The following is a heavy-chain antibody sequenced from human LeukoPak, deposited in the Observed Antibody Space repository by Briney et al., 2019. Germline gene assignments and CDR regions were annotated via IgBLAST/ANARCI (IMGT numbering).Heavy chain of an antibody. CDR3: ATRRQGDY. V-gene: IGHV3-48*01. J-gene: IGHJ4*02. CDR2: ISSSSSTI. CDR1: GFTFSSYS. Sequence: GGSLRLSCAASGFTFSSYSMNWVRQAPGKGLEWVSYISSSSSTIYYADSVKGRFTISRDNAKNSLYLQMNSLRAEDTAVYYCATRRQGDYWGQGTLVTVSS.